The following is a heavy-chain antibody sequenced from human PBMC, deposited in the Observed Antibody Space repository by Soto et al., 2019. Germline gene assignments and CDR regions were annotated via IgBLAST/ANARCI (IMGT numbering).Heavy chain of an antibody. CDR3: VRDQSNGIVMVGAAYDYFGLDL. D-gene: IGHD3-10*01. Sequence: PGGSVRLSCAARGFTFDDYAMHWVRQAPGKCLEWVSGVSWTSETIGYADSVRGRFSISGDNAKNALYLQMNSLRPEDTALYFCVRDQSNGIVMVGAAYDYFGLDLRGQLPTVAVSS. CDR2: VSWTSETI. CDR1: GFTFDDYA. V-gene: IGHV3-9*01. J-gene: IGHJ6*02.